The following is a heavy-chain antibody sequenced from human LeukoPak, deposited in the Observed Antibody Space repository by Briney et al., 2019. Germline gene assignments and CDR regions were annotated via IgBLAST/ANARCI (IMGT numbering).Heavy chain of an antibody. D-gene: IGHD2-2*01. CDR2: INPNSGGT. J-gene: IGHJ4*02. CDR3: ARVSFQLPTLFDY. CDR1: GYTFTGYY. V-gene: IGHV1-2*02. Sequence: ASVTVSCTASGYTFTGYYMHWVRQAPGQGLEWMGWINPNSGGTNYAQKFQGRVTMTRDTSINTAYMELTRLRSDDTAMYYCARVSFQLPTLFDYWGQGTLVTVSS.